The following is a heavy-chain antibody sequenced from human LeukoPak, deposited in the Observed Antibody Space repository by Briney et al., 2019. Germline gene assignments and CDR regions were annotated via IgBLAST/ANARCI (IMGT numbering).Heavy chain of an antibody. D-gene: IGHD3-10*01. J-gene: IGHJ4*02. CDR2: IKQDGSEK. CDR1: GFSFSRYW. CDR3: ARAGQEWFGELGFDQ. Sequence: GGSLRLSCAASGFSFSRYWLSWVRQAPGKGLEWVANIKQDGSEKNYVESVKGRFTISRDNAKNSLYLQTNSLRAEDTAVYYCARAGQEWFGELGFDQWGQGTLVIVSS. V-gene: IGHV3-7*01.